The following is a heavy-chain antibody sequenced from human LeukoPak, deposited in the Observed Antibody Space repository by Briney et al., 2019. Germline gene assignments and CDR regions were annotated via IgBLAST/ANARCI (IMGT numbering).Heavy chain of an antibody. J-gene: IGHJ5*02. D-gene: IGHD2-2*01. V-gene: IGHV4-39*01. CDR1: GGSISSTSYY. CDR2: IYYSGTT. CDR3: ARHAKGCTITSCYGDFET. Sequence: SETLSLTCTVSGGSISSTSYYWGWISQPPGKGLEWIGSIYYSGTTFYSPSLKSRVTISVDTSKNQFSLMLSSVTAADTAVYYCARHAKGCTITSCYGDFETWGQGTLVTVSS.